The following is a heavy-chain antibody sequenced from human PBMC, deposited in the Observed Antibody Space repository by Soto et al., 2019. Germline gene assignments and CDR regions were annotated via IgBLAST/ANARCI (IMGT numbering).Heavy chain of an antibody. Sequence: SETLSLTCAVSGGSISSSNWWSWVRQPPGKGLEWIGEIYHSGSTNYNPSLKSRVTISVDKSKNQFSLKLSSVTAADTAVYYCARTPRIDYYGSGSYDYWGQGTLVTVSS. V-gene: IGHV4-4*02. CDR3: ARTPRIDYYGSGSYDY. CDR2: IYHSGST. CDR1: GGSISSSNW. J-gene: IGHJ4*02. D-gene: IGHD3-10*01.